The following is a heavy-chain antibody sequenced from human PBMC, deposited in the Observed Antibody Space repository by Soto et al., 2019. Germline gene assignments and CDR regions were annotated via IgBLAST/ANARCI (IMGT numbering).Heavy chain of an antibody. CDR3: ARGQRFSDWFDP. D-gene: IGHD3-3*01. CDR1: GGTISGYY. CDR2: IYSSGNT. J-gene: IGHJ5*02. Sequence: SETLSLTCSVSGGTISGYYWTWIRQPAGKGLEWIGRIYSSGNTKYNPSLQSRVTMSLDTSNNQFSLRLTSVTAADTAVHYCARGQRFSDWFDPWGQGTLVTVSS. V-gene: IGHV4-4*07.